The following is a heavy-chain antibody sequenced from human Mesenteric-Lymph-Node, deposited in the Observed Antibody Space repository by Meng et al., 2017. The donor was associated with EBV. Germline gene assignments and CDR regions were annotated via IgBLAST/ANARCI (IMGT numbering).Heavy chain of an antibody. CDR2: ISAYSGNT. CDR3: ARGPYNNGSDY. V-gene: IGHV1-18*01. Sequence: QLVQSAAVVKAPGALADGYANTSWYTISSYASSWVRQPPGQGLEWIGWISAYSGNTNDAQQIQGRVTMTKATCKRTAYMEMRSLTFEETVIYFSARGPYNNGSDYWGQGTLVTVSS. D-gene: IGHD2-8*01. CDR1: WYTISSYA. J-gene: IGHJ4*02.